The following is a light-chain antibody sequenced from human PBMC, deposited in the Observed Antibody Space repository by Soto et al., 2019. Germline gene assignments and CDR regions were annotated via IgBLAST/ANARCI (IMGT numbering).Light chain of an antibody. J-gene: IGLJ2*01. Sequence: QSALTQPASVSGSPGQSITISCTGTSSDVGSYNLVSWYQQHPGKAPKLMIYEVSKRPSGVSNRFSGSKSGNTASLTISGLQTEDEADYYCCSYAGRDVVFGGGTKLNVL. CDR2: EVS. CDR3: CSYAGRDVV. V-gene: IGLV2-23*02. CDR1: SSDVGSYNL.